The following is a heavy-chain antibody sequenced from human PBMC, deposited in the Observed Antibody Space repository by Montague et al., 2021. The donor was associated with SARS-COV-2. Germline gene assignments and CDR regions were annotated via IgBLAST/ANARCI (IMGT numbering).Heavy chain of an antibody. CDR1: GGSLSGYY. D-gene: IGHD3-22*01. V-gene: IGHV4-34*01. Sequence: SETLSLTCAVYGGSLSGYYWSWIRQPPGKGLEWIGEINQSGSTXXXPSXXXRVTLSVDTSKKQFSLKLSSLTAADTAVYYCARVAGGYYHDSSAYFDYWGQGSLVTVSS. CDR2: INQSGST. J-gene: IGHJ4*02. CDR3: ARVAGGYYHDSSAYFDY.